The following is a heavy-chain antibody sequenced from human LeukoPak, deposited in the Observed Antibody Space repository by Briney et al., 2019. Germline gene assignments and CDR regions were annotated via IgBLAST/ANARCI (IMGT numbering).Heavy chain of an antibody. CDR3: AHRGSHYYGSGSYDNWFDP. V-gene: IGHV2-5*01. D-gene: IGHD3-10*01. CDR2: IYWNDDK. J-gene: IGHJ5*02. Sequence: ESGPTLVKPTQTLTLTCTFSGFSLSTSGVGVGWIRQPPGKALEWLALIYWNDDKRYSPSLKSRLTITKDTSKNQVVLTMTNMDPVDTATYYCAHRGSHYYGSGSYDNWFDPWGQGTLVTVSS. CDR1: GFSLSTSGVG.